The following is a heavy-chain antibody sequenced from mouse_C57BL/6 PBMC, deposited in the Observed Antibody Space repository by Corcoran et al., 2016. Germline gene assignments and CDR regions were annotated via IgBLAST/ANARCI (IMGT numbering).Heavy chain of an antibody. CDR2: INTYSGVP. CDR3: APGIFDY. J-gene: IGHJ2*01. CDR1: GYTFTTYG. V-gene: IGHV9-3*01. D-gene: IGHD3-1*01. Sequence: QIQLVQSGPELKKPGETVKISCKASGYTFTTYGMSWVKQAPGKGLKWMGWINTYSGVPTYADDFKGRFAFSLETSASTAYLQINNLKNEDTATYFCAPGIFDYWGQGTTLTVSS.